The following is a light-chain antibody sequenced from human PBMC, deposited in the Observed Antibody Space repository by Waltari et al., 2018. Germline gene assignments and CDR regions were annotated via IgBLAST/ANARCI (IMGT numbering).Light chain of an antibody. CDR1: QSISSSY. CDR2: DAS. V-gene: IGKV3-11*01. Sequence: EIVLTQSPATLSLSPGERATLSCRASQSISSSYLVWYQQKPGQAPRLLMDDASNRATGIPARFSGSGSGTDFTLTISSLEPEDFAVYYCQQRSNRPLTFGGGTKVEIK. CDR3: QQRSNRPLT. J-gene: IGKJ4*01.